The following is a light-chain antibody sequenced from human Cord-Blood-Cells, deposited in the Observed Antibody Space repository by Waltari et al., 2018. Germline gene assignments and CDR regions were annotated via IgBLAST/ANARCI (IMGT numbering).Light chain of an antibody. CDR3: QQSYSTPPT. CDR2: AAS. Sequence: IQLTQLPSSVSASVGDRVNTTCRASQSISSYLNRYHQKPGKAPKLLIYAASSMQSGVPSRFSGSGSGTDFTLTISSLQPEDFATYYCQQSYSTPPTFGQGTKVEIK. J-gene: IGKJ1*01. CDR1: QSISSY. V-gene: IGKV1-39*01.